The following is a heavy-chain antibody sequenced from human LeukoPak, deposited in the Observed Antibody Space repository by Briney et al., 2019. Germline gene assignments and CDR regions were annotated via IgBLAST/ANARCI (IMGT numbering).Heavy chain of an antibody. CDR1: GFTFSSYA. J-gene: IGHJ4*02. V-gene: IGHV3-23*01. CDR3: AKDPKRYDPSDY. CDR2: ISGSGGST. Sequence: GGSLRLSCAASGFTFSSYAMSWVRQAPGKGLEWVSAISGSGGSTYYADSVKGRFTISRDNSKDTLYLQKNSLRAEDTAVYYCAKDPKRYDPSDYWGQGTLVTVSS. D-gene: IGHD3-16*01.